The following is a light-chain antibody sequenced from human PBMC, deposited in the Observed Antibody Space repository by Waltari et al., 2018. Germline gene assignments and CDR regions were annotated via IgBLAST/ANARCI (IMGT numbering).Light chain of an antibody. CDR1: QSVTNY. Sequence: EIVLTQSPVILSLSPGETATLSCRASQSVTNYLAWYQQRPGQAPRLLIYPASNRATGIPARFSGSGSVTDFTLTINSLEPEDFAVYYCQQRGTWPPITFGQGTRLEIK. J-gene: IGKJ5*01. CDR2: PAS. CDR3: QQRGTWPPIT. V-gene: IGKV3-11*01.